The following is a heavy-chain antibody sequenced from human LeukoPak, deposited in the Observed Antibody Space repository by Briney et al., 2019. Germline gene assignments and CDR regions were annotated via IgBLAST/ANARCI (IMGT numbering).Heavy chain of an antibody. CDR2: IYSDNT. CDR1: GFTVSSNS. J-gene: IGHJ3*01. D-gene: IGHD6-6*01. CDR3: AKDASPIAASTTGAFDF. V-gene: IGHV3-66*03. Sequence: PGGSLRLSCTVSGFTVSSNSMSWVRQAPGKGLEWVSFIYSDNTHYSDSVKGRFTISRDNAKNTLHVQMNSLRPEDTAVFYCAKDASPIAASTTGAFDFWGQGAMVTVSS.